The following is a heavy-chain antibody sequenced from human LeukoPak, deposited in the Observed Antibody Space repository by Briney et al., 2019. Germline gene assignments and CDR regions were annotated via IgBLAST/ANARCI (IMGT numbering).Heavy chain of an antibody. V-gene: IGHV1-18*01. CDR1: GYTFTSYG. Sequence: ASVKVSCKASGYTFTSYGISWVRQAPGQGLEWMGWISAYNGNTNYAQKLQGRVTMTTDTSTSTAYMELRSLRSDDTAVYYCARGGHTFDYFYYYYMDVWGKGTTVTVSS. J-gene: IGHJ6*03. CDR3: ARGGHTFDYFYYYYMDV. CDR2: ISAYNGNT.